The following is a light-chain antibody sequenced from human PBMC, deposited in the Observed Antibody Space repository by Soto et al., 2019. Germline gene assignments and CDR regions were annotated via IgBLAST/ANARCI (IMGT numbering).Light chain of an antibody. J-gene: IGLJ1*01. V-gene: IGLV1-44*01. Sequence: QPVLTQPPSASGTPGQRVTISCSGSSSNIGSNTVNWYQQLPGTAPKLLIYSNNQRPSGVPDRFSGSKSGTSASLTISGLQSEDEAEYYCAAWDDSLNGLYVFGTGTKLTVL. CDR3: AAWDDSLNGLYV. CDR1: SSNIGSNT. CDR2: SNN.